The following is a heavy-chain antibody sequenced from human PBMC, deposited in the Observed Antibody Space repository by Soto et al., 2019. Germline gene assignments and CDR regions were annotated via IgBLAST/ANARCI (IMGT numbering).Heavy chain of an antibody. J-gene: IGHJ4*02. CDR2: IYWDNDK. D-gene: IGHD3-10*01. CDR3: AHNNYYGSGSVY. CDR1: GFSLNTRGVG. Sequence: QITLKESGPTLVKPTQTLTLTCAFSGFSLNTRGVGVGWIRQPPGKPLEWLALIYWDNDKRYSPYLKSRLTITKDTPKNHVVLMMTDMDPVDTATYYCAHNNYYGSGSVYWGQGTLVTVSS. V-gene: IGHV2-5*02.